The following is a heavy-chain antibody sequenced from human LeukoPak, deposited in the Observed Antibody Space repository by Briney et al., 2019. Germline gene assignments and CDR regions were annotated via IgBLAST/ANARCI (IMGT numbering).Heavy chain of an antibody. CDR2: ISYDGSNK. CDR1: GFTFSSYA. V-gene: IGHV3-30-3*01. Sequence: QPGGSLRLSCAASGFTFSSYAMHWVRQAPGKGLEWVVVISYDGSNKYYADSVKGRFTISGDNSKNTLYLQMNSLRAEDTAVYYCARESWGSLDYWGQGTLVTVSS. J-gene: IGHJ4*02. D-gene: IGHD7-27*01. CDR3: ARESWGSLDY.